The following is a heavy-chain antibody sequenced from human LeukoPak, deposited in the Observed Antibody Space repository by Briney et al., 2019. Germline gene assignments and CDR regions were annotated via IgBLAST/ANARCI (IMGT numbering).Heavy chain of an antibody. D-gene: IGHD6-19*01. Sequence: GASVKVSCKASGGTFSSYAISWVRQAPGQGLEWMGGIIPIFGTANYAQKFQGRVTITADESTSTAYMELSSLRSEDTAVYYCATRIAVAGRGAFDIWGQGTMVTVSS. CDR3: ATRIAVAGRGAFDI. V-gene: IGHV1-69*13. CDR1: GGTFSSYA. J-gene: IGHJ3*02. CDR2: IIPIFGTA.